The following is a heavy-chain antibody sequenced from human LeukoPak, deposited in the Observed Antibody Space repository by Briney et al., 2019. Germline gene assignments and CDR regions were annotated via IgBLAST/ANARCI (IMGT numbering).Heavy chain of an antibody. V-gene: IGHV3-7*01. J-gene: IGHJ1*01. CDR3: AFPVREPQL. D-gene: IGHD3-10*01. Sequence: QPGGSLRLSCTVSGFPFSTYYMGWLRQTAGKGLEWVAMIGNDGSDKYYVGSLKGRFTISRDNAKNSLFLQMSSLTAKDTALYYCAFPVREPQLWGRGTLVTVSS. CDR2: IGNDGSDK. CDR1: GFPFSTYY.